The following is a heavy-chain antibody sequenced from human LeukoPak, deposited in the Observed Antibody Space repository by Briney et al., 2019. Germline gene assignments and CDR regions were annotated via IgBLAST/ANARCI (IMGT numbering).Heavy chain of an antibody. J-gene: IGHJ4*02. Sequence: GGSLRLSCAGSGFTFSSSAMSWVRQAPGEGLEWVSVISGSGVGTYYADSVKGRFTISGDNSRNTLYLQMNSPRAEDTAVYYCVTGFYYFDNWGQGTLVTVSS. CDR2: ISGSGVGT. D-gene: IGHD3-9*01. CDR3: VTGFYYFDN. CDR1: GFTFSSSA. V-gene: IGHV3-23*01.